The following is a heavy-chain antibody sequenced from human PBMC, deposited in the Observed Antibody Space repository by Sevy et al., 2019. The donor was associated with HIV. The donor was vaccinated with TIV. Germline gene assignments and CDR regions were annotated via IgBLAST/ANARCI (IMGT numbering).Heavy chain of an antibody. J-gene: IGHJ4*02. D-gene: IGHD6-13*01. V-gene: IGHV1-69*13. CDR1: GGTFSSYA. Sequence: ASVKVSCKASGGTFSSYAISWVRQAPGQGLEWMGGIMPIFGTANYAQKFQGRVTITADASTSTAYMELSSLRSEDTAVYYCARSAGRYSWSFDYWGQGTLVTVSS. CDR2: IMPIFGTA. CDR3: ARSAGRYSWSFDY.